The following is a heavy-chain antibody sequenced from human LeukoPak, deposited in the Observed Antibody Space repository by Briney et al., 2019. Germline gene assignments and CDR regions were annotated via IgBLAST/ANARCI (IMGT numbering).Heavy chain of an antibody. D-gene: IGHD3-22*01. CDR3: ARGSSGYYTPGWDI. V-gene: IGHV3-48*01. CDR1: GFTFSSYS. Sequence: GGSLRLSCAASGFTFSSYSMNWVRQAPGQGLEWVSYISSSSTIYYADSVKGRFTISRDNAKNSLYLQMNSLRAEDTAVYYCARGSSGYYTPGWDIWGQGTMVTVSS. J-gene: IGHJ3*02. CDR2: ISSSSTI.